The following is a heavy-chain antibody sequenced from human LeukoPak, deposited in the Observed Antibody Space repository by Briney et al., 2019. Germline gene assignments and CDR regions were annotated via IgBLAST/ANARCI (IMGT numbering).Heavy chain of an antibody. CDR1: GYSFTSYW. CDR3: ARRGAYCGGDCPPNWFDP. Sequence: GESLKISCKGSGYSFTSYWISWVRQMPGKGLEWMGRIDPSDSYTNYSPSFQGHVTISADKSISTAYLQWSSLKASDTAMYYCARRGAYCGGDCPPNWFDPWGQGTLVTVSS. V-gene: IGHV5-10-1*01. J-gene: IGHJ5*02. CDR2: IDPSDSYT. D-gene: IGHD2-21*02.